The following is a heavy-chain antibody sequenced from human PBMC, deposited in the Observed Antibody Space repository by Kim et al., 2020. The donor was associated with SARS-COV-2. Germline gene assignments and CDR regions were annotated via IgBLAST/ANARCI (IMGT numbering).Heavy chain of an antibody. J-gene: IGHJ4*02. CDR3: ARDDKMTGLVFDC. V-gene: IGHV3-33*01. D-gene: IGHD3-9*01. Sequence: GGSLRLSCAASGFIFSNYGMHWVRQAPGKGLEWVAVMWYDGSEKYYADSVMGRFTISRDNSKNTLYLQMNSLRVQDTAVYYCARDDKMTGLVFDCWGQGT. CDR1: GFIFSNYG. CDR2: MWYDGSEK.